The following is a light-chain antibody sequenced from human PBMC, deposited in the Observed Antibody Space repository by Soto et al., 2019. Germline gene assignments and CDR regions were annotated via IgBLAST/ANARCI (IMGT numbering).Light chain of an antibody. CDR3: SSYTSSSTLV. J-gene: IGLJ3*02. Sequence: QSALTQPASVSGSPGQSITISCTGTSSDVGGYNYVSWYQQHPGKVPKLMIYEVSNRPSGVSNRFYGSKSGNTASLTISGLQAEDEADYYCSSYTSSSTLVFGGGTKVTVL. CDR1: SSDVGGYNY. V-gene: IGLV2-14*01. CDR2: EVS.